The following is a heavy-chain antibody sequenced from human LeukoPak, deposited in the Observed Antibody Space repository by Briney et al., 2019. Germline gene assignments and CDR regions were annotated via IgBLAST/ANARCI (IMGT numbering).Heavy chain of an antibody. D-gene: IGHD2-15*01. CDR2: ISAYNGNT. CDR1: GYTFTSYG. V-gene: IGHV1-18*01. Sequence: GASVKVSCKASGYTFTSYGISWVRQAPGQGLEWMGWISAYNGNTNYAQKLQGRVTMTTDTSTSTAYMELRSLRSDDTAVYYCARDYYSGGSCYSGTWGQGTLVTVSS. CDR3: ARDYYSGGSCYSGT. J-gene: IGHJ5*02.